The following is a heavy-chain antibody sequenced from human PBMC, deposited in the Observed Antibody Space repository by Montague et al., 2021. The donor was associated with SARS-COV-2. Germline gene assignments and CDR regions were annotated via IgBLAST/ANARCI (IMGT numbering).Heavy chain of an antibody. V-gene: IGHV4-39*01. J-gene: IGHJ5*02. CDR1: GGSISSSSYY. Sequence: SETLSLICTVSGGSISSSSYYWGWIRQPPGKGLEWIGSNYYSRSTYYNPSLKSRVTISVDTTKNQFSLKLSSVTAADTAEYYWARVVLRVVVYRRWFDTWGQGTLVTVSS. CDR2: NYYSRST. CDR3: ARVVLRVVVYRRWFDT. D-gene: IGHD2-8*01.